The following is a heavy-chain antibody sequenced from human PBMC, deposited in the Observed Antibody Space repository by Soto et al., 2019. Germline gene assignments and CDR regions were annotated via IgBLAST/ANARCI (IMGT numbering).Heavy chain of an antibody. J-gene: IGHJ4*02. CDR2: ITSSGSTI. V-gene: IGHV3-48*03. CDR3: ASSTVMGN. Sequence: PGGSLRLSCAASGFTFSSSEMNWVRQAPGKGLEWISYITSSGSTIYYADSVKGRFTISRDNAKNSLYLQMNSLRAEDTAVYYCASSTVMGNWGQGTLVTVSS. CDR1: GFTFSSSE. D-gene: IGHD5-18*01.